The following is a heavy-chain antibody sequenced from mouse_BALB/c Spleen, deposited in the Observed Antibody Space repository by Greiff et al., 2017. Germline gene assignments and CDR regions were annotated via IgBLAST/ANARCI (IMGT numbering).Heavy chain of an antibody. CDR3: TRIGNGDYFDY. V-gene: IGHV1-69*02. D-gene: IGHD2-14*01. CDR2: IYPSDSYT. Sequence: QVQLQQPGAELVRPGASVKLSCKASGYTFTSYWINWVKQRPGQGLEWIGNIYPSDSYTNYNQKFKDKATLTVDKSSSTAYMQLSSPTSEDSAVYYCTRIGNGDYFDYWGQGTTLTVSS. J-gene: IGHJ2*01. CDR1: GYTFTSYW.